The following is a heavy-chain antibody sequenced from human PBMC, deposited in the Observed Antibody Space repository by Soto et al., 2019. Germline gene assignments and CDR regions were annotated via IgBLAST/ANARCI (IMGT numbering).Heavy chain of an antibody. CDR1: GFTFSSYW. CDR3: ARVPTGKYGVWNY. V-gene: IGHV3-74*01. Sequence: EEQLVESGGGLVQPGGSLRHSCAASGFTFSSYWMHWVRQAPGKGLVWVSRINPGGSITTYADSVKGRFTISRDNAKNTLYLQINSLRGDDTAVYYCARVPTGKYGVWNYWGQGTLVTVSS. D-gene: IGHD2-8*01. J-gene: IGHJ4*02. CDR2: INPGGSIT.